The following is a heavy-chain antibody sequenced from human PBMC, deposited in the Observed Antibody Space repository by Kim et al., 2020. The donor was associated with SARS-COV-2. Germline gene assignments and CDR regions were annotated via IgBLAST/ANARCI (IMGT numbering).Heavy chain of an antibody. CDR3: ARTSFCADGICPYYDY. D-gene: IGHD2-8*01. CDR2: VNAGNGDT. V-gene: IGHV1-3*01. CDR1: GYTFTKYG. J-gene: IGHJ4*02. Sequence: ASVKVSCKASGYTFTKYGVHWVRQAPGQSLEWMGWVNAGNGDTHYSPKFQDRVTITRDTSATTAYMELSSLRSEDTAVYYCARTSFCADGICPYYDYWGQGTLVTVSS.